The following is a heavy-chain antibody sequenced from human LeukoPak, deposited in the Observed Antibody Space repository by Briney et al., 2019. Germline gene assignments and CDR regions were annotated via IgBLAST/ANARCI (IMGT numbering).Heavy chain of an antibody. J-gene: IGHJ3*02. V-gene: IGHV4-39*01. D-gene: IGHD3-3*01. CDR2: IYYSGST. Sequence: PSETLSLTCTVSGGSISSSSYYWGWIRQPPGKGLEWIGSIYYSGSTYYNPSLKSRVTISVDTSKNQFSLKLSSVTAADTAVYYCAGWQYFGLPGAFDIWGQGTMVTVSS. CDR1: GGSISSSSYY. CDR3: AGWQYFGLPGAFDI.